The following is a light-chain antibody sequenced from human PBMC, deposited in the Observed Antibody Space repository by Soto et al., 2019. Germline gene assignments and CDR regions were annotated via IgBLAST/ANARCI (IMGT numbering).Light chain of an antibody. CDR1: QSISGY. J-gene: IGKJ5*01. V-gene: IGKV1-39*01. Sequence: DIQMTQSPSSLSASVGDRVAISCRTSQSISGYLNWYRHKPGKAPTLLIYAASSLQSGVPSRFSGSGSGTDFTLTISSLQPEDFATYYCQQSYSTPRTFGQGTRLEI. CDR2: AAS. CDR3: QQSYSTPRT.